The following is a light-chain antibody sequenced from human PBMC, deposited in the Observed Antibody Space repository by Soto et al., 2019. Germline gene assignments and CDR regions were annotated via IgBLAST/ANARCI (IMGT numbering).Light chain of an antibody. CDR2: GAT. CDR1: QSVSSR. Sequence: EIVMTQSPGTLSLSPGERATLSCRASQSVSSRLAWYQQKPGQAPRLLIYGATTRATGIPARFSGSGSGTEFTLTITSLQSEDFATYYCLQHHSYPPTFGQGTKVDIK. J-gene: IGKJ1*01. V-gene: IGKV3-15*01. CDR3: LQHHSYPPT.